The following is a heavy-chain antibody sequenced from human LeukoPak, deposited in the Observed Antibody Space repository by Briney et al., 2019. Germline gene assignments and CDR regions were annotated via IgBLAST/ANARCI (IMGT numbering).Heavy chain of an antibody. CDR3: IKSRGGSYSGIDY. V-gene: IGHV3-49*04. CDR2: IRSKGYGRTT. Sequence: GGSLRLSCAVSGFSSYEMNWVRQAPGKGLEWVGFIRSKGYGRTTEYAASVKGRFTISRDDSKSIAYLQMNSLKTEDTAVYYCIKSRGGSYSGIDYWGQGTLVTVSS. J-gene: IGHJ4*02. D-gene: IGHD1-26*01. CDR1: GFSSYE.